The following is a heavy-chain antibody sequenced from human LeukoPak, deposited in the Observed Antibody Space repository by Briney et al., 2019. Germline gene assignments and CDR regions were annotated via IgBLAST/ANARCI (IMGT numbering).Heavy chain of an antibody. J-gene: IGHJ4*02. D-gene: IGHD3-10*01. CDR2: INPNSGGT. Sequence: ASVKVSCKASGYTFTGYYMHWVRQAPGQGLEWMGWINPNSGGTDYAQKFQGRVTMTRDTSISTAYMELSRLRSDDTAVYYCARRGMDGSGSYYTFDYWGQGTLVTVSS. V-gene: IGHV1-2*02. CDR3: ARRGMDGSGSYYTFDY. CDR1: GYTFTGYY.